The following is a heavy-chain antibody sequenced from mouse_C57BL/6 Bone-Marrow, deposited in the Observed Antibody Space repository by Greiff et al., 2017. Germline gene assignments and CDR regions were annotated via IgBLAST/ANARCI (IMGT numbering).Heavy chain of an antibody. CDR2: ISNGGGST. J-gene: IGHJ3*01. D-gene: IGHD1-1*01. CDR3: ERGEVDNYYSTSLFDY. Sequence: EVQGVESGGGFVQPGGSLKLSCAASGFTFSSYTMSWVRQTPEKRLEWVAYISNGGGSTYYPDTVKGRFTISRDNAKNTLYMQMSSLKSEDTAMYFCERGEVDNYYSTSLFDYWGQGTLVTVSA. CDR1: GFTFSSYT. V-gene: IGHV5-12-2*01.